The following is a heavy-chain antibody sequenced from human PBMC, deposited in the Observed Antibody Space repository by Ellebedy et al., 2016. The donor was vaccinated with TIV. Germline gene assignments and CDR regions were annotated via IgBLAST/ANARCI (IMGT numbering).Heavy chain of an antibody. J-gene: IGHJ4*02. D-gene: IGHD4-17*01. CDR3: AGGLSDYGDFELDY. Sequence: GGSLRLSCAASGFTFSTSWMNWVRQAPGKGLEWVANIKQDGSETNYVDSVRGRFTVSRDNGKKSLYLQLSSLRADDTAVYYCAGGLSDYGDFELDYWGQGTLVTVSS. V-gene: IGHV3-7*03. CDR1: GFTFSTSW. CDR2: IKQDGSET.